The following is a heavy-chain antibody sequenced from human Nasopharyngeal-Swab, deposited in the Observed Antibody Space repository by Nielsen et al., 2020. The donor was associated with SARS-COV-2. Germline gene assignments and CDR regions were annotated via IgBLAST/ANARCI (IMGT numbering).Heavy chain of an antibody. D-gene: IGHD6-13*01. CDR3: AREVALIAAAGAREDWFDP. CDR1: GGSISSGGYY. V-gene: IGHV4-31*03. Sequence: SETLSLTCTVSGGSISSGGYYWIWIRQHPGKGLEWIGYIYYSGSTYYNPSLKSRVTISVDTSKNQFSLKLSSVTAADTAVYYRAREVALIAAAGAREDWFDPWGQGTLVTVSS. J-gene: IGHJ5*02. CDR2: IYYSGST.